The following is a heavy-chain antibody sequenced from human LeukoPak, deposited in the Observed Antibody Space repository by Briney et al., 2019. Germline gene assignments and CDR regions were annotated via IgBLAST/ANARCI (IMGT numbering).Heavy chain of an antibody. CDR1: GYTFTGYY. CDR2: ISPNSGGT. D-gene: IGHD2-2*01. J-gene: IGHJ5*02. V-gene: IGHV1-2*06. Sequence: ASVKVSCKASGYTFTGYYLHWVRQAPGQGLEWMGRISPNSGGTNYAQKFQGRVTMTRDTSISTVYMELSRLRSDDTAVYYCARELGYCFTTSCYNWFDPWGQGTLVTVSS. CDR3: ARELGYCFTTSCYNWFDP.